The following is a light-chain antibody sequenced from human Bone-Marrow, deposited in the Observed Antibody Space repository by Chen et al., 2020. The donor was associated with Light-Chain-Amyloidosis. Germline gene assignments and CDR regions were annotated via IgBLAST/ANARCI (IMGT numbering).Light chain of an antibody. CDR2: DGD. V-gene: IGLV2-14*03. CDR1: NNDVGHYNY. CDR3: SSYTSTSTIYV. Sequence: SALTHPAPVSGCPGQSITISCTVTNNDVGHYNYFSWYQQHPGKAPNLIIYDGDNRPSGVSNRFSGSKSGNTASLTISGLQAGDEADYYCSSYTSTSTIYVFGTGTKVTVL. J-gene: IGLJ1*01.